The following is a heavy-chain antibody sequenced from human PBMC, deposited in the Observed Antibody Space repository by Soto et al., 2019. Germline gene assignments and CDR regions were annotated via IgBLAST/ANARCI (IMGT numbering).Heavy chain of an antibody. D-gene: IGHD5-18*01. J-gene: IGHJ4*02. V-gene: IGHV4-59*01. Sequence: WSWIRQPPGKGLEWIGYIYYSGGTNYNPSLKSRVTISVDTSKNQFSLKLSSVTAADTAVYYCARGGGVTATFDYWGQGTLVTVSS. CDR2: IYYSGGT. CDR3: ARGGGVTATFDY.